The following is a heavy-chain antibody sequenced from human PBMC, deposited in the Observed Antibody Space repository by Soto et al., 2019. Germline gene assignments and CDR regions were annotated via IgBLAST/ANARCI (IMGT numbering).Heavy chain of an antibody. Sequence: PGGSLRLSCAASGFIFSRHWMAWVRQAPGKGLEWVAVISYDGSNKYYADSVKGRFTISRYNSKNTLYLQMNSLRAEDTAVYYCARDLSYDFWSGYSSDYGMDVWGQGTTVTVSS. CDR2: ISYDGSNK. V-gene: IGHV3-30-3*01. CDR3: ARDLSYDFWSGYSSDYGMDV. J-gene: IGHJ6*02. D-gene: IGHD3-3*01. CDR1: GFIFSRHW.